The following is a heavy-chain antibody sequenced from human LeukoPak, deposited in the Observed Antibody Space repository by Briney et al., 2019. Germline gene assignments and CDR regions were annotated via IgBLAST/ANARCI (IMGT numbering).Heavy chain of an antibody. J-gene: IGHJ4*01. CDR2: IHPSGSA. CDR3: TRGEDPFKQGH. D-gene: IGHD6-13*01. CDR1: GGSFSNYY. Sequence: SETLSLTCAVYGGSFSNYYWSWIRQPPGKGLEWIGEIHPSGSADYNPSLEGRVTISVDTSKNQFSLNVISVTAADTAEYYCTRGEDPFKQGHWGHGTLVTVSS. V-gene: IGHV4-34*01.